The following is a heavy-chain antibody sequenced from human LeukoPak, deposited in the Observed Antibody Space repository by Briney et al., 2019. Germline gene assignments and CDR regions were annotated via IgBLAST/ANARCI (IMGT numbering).Heavy chain of an antibody. CDR1: GFTFSSYG. CDR3: ARDLYFYYYDSSGYSY. Sequence: GGSLRLSCAASGFTFSSYGMHWVRQAPGKGLEWVAVIWYDGSNKYYADSVKGRFTISRDNAKNSLYPQMNSLRAEDTAVYYCARDLYFYYYDSSGYSYWGQGTLVTVSS. D-gene: IGHD3-22*01. CDR2: IWYDGSNK. J-gene: IGHJ4*02. V-gene: IGHV3-33*01.